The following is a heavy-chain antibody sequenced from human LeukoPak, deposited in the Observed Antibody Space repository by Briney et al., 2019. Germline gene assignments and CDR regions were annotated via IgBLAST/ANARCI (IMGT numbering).Heavy chain of an antibody. CDR2: INHSGST. CDR3: ARAVRPFFTYSYGYYFDY. J-gene: IGHJ4*02. CDR1: GGSISSYY. Sequence: SETLSLTCTVSGGSISSYYWSWIRQPPGKGLEWIGEINHSGSTNYNPSLKSRVTISVDTSKNQFSLKLSSVTAADTAVYYCARAVRPFFTYSYGYYFDYWGQGTLVTVSS. D-gene: IGHD5-18*01. V-gene: IGHV4-34*01.